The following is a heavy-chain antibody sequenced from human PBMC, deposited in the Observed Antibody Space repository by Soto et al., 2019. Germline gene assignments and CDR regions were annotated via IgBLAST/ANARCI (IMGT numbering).Heavy chain of an antibody. J-gene: IGHJ4*02. CDR2: IYSDGGT. V-gene: IGHV3-66*01. D-gene: IGHD4-17*01. Sequence: GGSLRLSCAASGFTVSNNYLSWVRQAPGKGLQWVSLIYSDGGTDYAESVKGRFTISRDNSKNTLYLQMNSLKAEDTAIFYCATRMTTAPYWGQGTLVTVSS. CDR1: GFTVSNNY. CDR3: ATRMTTAPY.